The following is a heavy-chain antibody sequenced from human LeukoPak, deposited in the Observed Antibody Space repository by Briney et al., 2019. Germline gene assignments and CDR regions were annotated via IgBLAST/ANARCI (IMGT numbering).Heavy chain of an antibody. CDR1: GFKFSIYE. V-gene: IGHV3-48*03. CDR2: ISSSGSTI. CDR3: ASRTAGNNWFDP. D-gene: IGHD6-13*01. J-gene: IGHJ5*02. Sequence: GGSLRLSCAASGFKFSIYEMNWVRQAPGKGLEWVSCISSSGSTIYYADSVKGRLTISRDNAKSSLYLQMNSLRDEDTAVYYCASRTAGNNWFDPWGQGTLVTVSS.